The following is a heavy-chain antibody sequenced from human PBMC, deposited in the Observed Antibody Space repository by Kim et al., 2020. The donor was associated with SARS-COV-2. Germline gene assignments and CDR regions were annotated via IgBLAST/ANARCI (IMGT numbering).Heavy chain of an antibody. CDR3: ARESAMVRGGTFDY. CDR1: GFTFSSYA. V-gene: IGHV3-30*04. J-gene: IGHJ4*02. CDR2: ISYDGSNK. D-gene: IGHD3-10*01. Sequence: GGSLRLSCAASGFTFSSYAMHWVRQAPGKGLEWVAVISYDGSNKYYADSVKGRFTISRDNSKNTLYLQMNSLRAEDTAVYYCARESAMVRGGTFDYWGQGTLVTVSS.